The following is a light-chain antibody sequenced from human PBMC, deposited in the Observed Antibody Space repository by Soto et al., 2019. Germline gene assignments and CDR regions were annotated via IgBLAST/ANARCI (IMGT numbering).Light chain of an antibody. V-gene: IGKV3-20*01. CDR1: QSVGSDY. CDR3: QQYAGSPRT. J-gene: IGKJ1*01. Sequence: IVLTQSPGTLSLSPRERATLSCRASQSVGSDYLAWYQQKPGQAPRILIFGASGRATGIPDRFSGSGSGTDFTLTISRLEPEDFAIYYCQQYAGSPRTFGQGTTVEVK. CDR2: GAS.